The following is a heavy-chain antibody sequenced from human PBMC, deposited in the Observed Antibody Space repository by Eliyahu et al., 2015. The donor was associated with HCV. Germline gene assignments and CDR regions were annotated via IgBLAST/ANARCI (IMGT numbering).Heavy chain of an antibody. CDR2: IHYSGST. V-gene: IGHV4-59*01. D-gene: IGHD6-19*01. J-gene: IGHJ5*02. CDR1: GGSISSYY. Sequence: QVQLQESGPGLVKPSETLSLTCTVSGGSISSYYWSWIRQPPGKGLEWIGYIHYSGSTNSNPSPKSRVTISLDTSKNQFSLKLSSVTAADTAXYYCASGGGGIAVAGTGGWFDPWGQGTLVTVSS. CDR3: ASGGGGIAVAGTGGWFDP.